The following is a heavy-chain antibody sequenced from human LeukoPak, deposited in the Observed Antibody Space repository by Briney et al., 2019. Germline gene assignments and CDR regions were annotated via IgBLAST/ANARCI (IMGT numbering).Heavy chain of an antibody. V-gene: IGHV1-8*01. CDR1: GYTFTSYD. D-gene: IGHD2-15*01. CDR3: ARGPTIPLYLDWYFDL. CDR2: MNPNSGNT. Sequence: GASVKVSCKASGYTFTSYDINWVRQATGQGLEWMGWMNPNSGNTGYAQKFQGRVTMTRNTSISTAYMELSSLRSEDTAVYYCARGPTIPLYLDWYFDLWGRGTLVTVSS. J-gene: IGHJ2*01.